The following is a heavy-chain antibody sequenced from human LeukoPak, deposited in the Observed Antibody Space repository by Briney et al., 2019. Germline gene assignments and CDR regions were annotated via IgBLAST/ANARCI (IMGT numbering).Heavy chain of an antibody. D-gene: IGHD1-7*01. Sequence: SETLSLTCIVPGGSFNSSSYFWAWIRQSPGKGLEWIGTFSSGGSAYYNPSLTSRVSISKDASDNQFSLRLYSVTAADTAVYYCARKQTGTMYDVWGQGTQVTVSS. CDR2: FSSGGSA. V-gene: IGHV4-39*07. J-gene: IGHJ4*02. CDR1: GGSFNSSSYF. CDR3: ARKQTGTMYDV.